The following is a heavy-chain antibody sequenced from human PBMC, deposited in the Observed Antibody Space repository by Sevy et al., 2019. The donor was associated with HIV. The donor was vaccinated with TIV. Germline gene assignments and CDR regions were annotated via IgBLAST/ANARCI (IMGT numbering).Heavy chain of an antibody. V-gene: IGHV4-34*01. D-gene: IGHD2-2*01. CDR2: INHSGST. CDR3: ARAPPIVVVPAAPSWFDP. Sequence: SETLSLTCAVYGGSFSGYYWNWIRQPPGKGLEWIGEINHSGSTNYNPSLNSRVTISVDTSKNQFSLKLSSVTAADTAVYYCARAPPIVVVPAAPSWFDPWGQGTLVTVSS. J-gene: IGHJ5*02. CDR1: GGSFSGYY.